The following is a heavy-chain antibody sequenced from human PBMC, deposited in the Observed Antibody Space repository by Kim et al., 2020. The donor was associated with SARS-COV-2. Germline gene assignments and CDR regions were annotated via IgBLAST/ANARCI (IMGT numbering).Heavy chain of an antibody. V-gene: IGHV7-4-1*02. Sequence: ASVKVSCKASGYTFIDYAINWVRQAPGQGLEWMGWINTNTGNPTYAQDFTGRFVFSLDTSVSTAYLQINSLKADDTAMYYCTRGWEPNDYWGQGTLVTVSS. J-gene: IGHJ4*02. CDR2: INTNTGNP. CDR1: GYTFIDYA. D-gene: IGHD1-26*01. CDR3: TRGWEPNDY.